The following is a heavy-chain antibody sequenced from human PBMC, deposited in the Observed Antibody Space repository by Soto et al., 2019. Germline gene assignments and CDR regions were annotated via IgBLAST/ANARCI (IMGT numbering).Heavy chain of an antibody. D-gene: IGHD6-13*01. CDR3: AKEAAACLYFFDY. CDR2: ISGSDGST. V-gene: IGHV3-23*01. CDR1: GFPFSSNA. J-gene: IGHJ4*02. Sequence: EVQLLESGGGLVQPGGSLRVSCAASGFPFSSNALSWVRLAPGKGLEWVSTISGSDGSTYYADPVKGRFTISRDSSRNTLYLQMNCLRAEDTAVYYCAKEAAACLYFFDYWGQGTLVTVSS.